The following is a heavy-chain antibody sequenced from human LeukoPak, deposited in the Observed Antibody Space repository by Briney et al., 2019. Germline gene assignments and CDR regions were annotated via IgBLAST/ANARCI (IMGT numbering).Heavy chain of an antibody. CDR1: GFSISSTSYY. V-gene: IGHV4-39*07. CDR3: ARVPPTVTASYWYFDL. CDR2: IYYSGST. D-gene: IGHD4-17*01. J-gene: IGHJ2*01. Sequence: SETLSLTCTVSGFSISSTSYYWAWIRQSPGRGLEWIGSIYYSGSTYYNPSLKSRVTISVDTSKNQFSLKLSAVTAADTAVYHCARVPPTVTASYWYFDLWGRGTLVTVSS.